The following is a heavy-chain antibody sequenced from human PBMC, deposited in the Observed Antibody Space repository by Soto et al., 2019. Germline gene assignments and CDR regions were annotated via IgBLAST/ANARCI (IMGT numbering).Heavy chain of an antibody. J-gene: IGHJ1*01. D-gene: IGHD6-13*01. CDR2: INHSGST. CDR3: ARKLAPIEAADLPFQH. CDR1: GGSFSGYY. Sequence: KASETLSLTCAVYGGSFSGYYWSWIRQPPGKGLEWIGEINHSGSTNYNPSLKSRVTISVDTSKNQFSLKLSSVTAADTAVYYCARKLAPIEAADLPFQHWGQGTLVTVSS. V-gene: IGHV4-34*01.